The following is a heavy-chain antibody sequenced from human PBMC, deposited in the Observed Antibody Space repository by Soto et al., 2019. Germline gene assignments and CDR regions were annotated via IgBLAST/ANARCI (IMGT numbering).Heavy chain of an antibody. CDR1: GYNFDSYG. CDR2: ITVRNGET. D-gene: IGHD6-13*01. V-gene: IGHV1-18*01. CDR3: VRGGVAAAGPGDY. J-gene: IGHJ4*02. Sequence: QVQLVQSGAEVRQPGASVTVSCKASGYNFDSYGINWVRQAPGQGLEWMGWITVRNGETNYAQRIQGRVTMTSDTSTSTAYMDLRNLRSDDTATYYCVRGGVAAAGPGDYWGQGTLVAVSS.